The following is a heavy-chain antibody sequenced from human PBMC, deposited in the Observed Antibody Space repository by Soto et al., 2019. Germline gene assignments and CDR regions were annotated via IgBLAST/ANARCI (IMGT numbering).Heavy chain of an antibody. CDR1: GFSLSTHVVG. D-gene: IGHD2-21*02. CDR2: IYWDDDK. Sequence: QITLKESGPTLVKPTQTLTLTCTFSGFSLSTHVVGVGWFRQPPGKALEWLALIYWDDDKRYSPSLKSRLTITKDTSKNQVVLTVTNMDPVDTATYYCAHTAGFVVVTASYYYFDYWGQGTLVTVSS. V-gene: IGHV2-5*02. CDR3: AHTAGFVVVTASYYYFDY. J-gene: IGHJ4*02.